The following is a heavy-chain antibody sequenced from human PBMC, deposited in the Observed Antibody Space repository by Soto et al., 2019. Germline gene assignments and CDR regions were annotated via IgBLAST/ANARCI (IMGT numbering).Heavy chain of an antibody. CDR2: IYYSGST. CDR3: ARGLADYDILTGYYGLDGMDV. D-gene: IGHD3-9*01. Sequence: SETLSLTCTFSVGSISSGGYYWSWIRQHPGKGLEWIGYIYYSGSTYYNPSLKSRVTISVDTSKNQFSLKLSSVTAADTAVYYCARGLADYDILTGYYGLDGMDVWGQGTTVTVSS. J-gene: IGHJ6*02. V-gene: IGHV4-31*03. CDR1: VGSISSGGYY.